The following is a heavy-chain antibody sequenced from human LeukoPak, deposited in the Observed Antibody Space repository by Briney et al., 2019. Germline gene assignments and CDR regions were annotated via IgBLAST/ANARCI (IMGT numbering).Heavy chain of an antibody. CDR1: GGSISGGNYY. Sequence: SETLSLTCNVSGGSISGGNYYWTWIRQPAGKGLEWIGHIYVTGNTNYNPSLKSRVTISVDTSKNQFSLKLSSVTAADTAVYYCARALAFGGYCSGGSCYSGDLYYYYYMDIWGKGTTVTVSS. CDR3: ARALAFGGYCSGGSCYSGDLYYYYYMDI. J-gene: IGHJ6*03. V-gene: IGHV4-61*09. CDR2: IYVTGNT. D-gene: IGHD2-15*01.